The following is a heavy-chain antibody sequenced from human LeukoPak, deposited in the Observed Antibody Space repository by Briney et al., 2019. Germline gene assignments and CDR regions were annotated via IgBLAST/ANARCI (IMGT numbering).Heavy chain of an antibody. V-gene: IGHV3-30-3*01. CDR1: GFTFSSYV. Sequence: GGSLRLSCAASGFTFSSYVMNWVRQAPGKGLEWVAVISYDGSNKYYADSVKGRFTISRENSKNTLYLQMNSLRAEDTAVYYCAREGSATYNFDNCGQRALGTVSS. J-gene: IGHJ4*02. CDR3: AREGSATYNFDN. CDR2: ISYDGSNK. D-gene: IGHD3-10*01.